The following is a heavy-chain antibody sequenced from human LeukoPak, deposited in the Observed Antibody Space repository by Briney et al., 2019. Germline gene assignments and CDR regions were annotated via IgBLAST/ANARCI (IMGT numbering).Heavy chain of an antibody. J-gene: IGHJ4*02. CDR2: INPNSGGT. CDR3: ARDFADIRGSQWLVQGIDY. D-gene: IGHD6-19*01. Sequence: GASVKVSCKASGYTFTGYYMHWVRQAPGQGLEWMGWINPNSGGTNYAQKFQGRVTMTRDTSISTAYMELSRLRSDDTAVYYCARDFADIRGSQWLVQGIDYWGQGTLVTVSS. CDR1: GYTFTGYY. V-gene: IGHV1-2*02.